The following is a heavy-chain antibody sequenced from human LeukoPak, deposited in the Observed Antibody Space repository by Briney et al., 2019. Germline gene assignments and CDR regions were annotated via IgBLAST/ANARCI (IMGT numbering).Heavy chain of an antibody. Sequence: SETLSLTCTVSGGSISSYYWSWIRQPPGKGLEWIGYIYYSGSTNYNPSLKSRVTISVDTSKNQFSLKLSSVTAADTAVYYCARGGSGSYYYFVYWGQGTLVTVSS. CDR2: IYYSGST. J-gene: IGHJ4*02. V-gene: IGHV4-59*01. D-gene: IGHD1-26*01. CDR3: ARGGSGSYYYFVY. CDR1: GGSISSYY.